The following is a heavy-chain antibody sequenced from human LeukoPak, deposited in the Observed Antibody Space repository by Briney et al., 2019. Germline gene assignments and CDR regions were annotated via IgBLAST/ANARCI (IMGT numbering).Heavy chain of an antibody. V-gene: IGHV3-23*01. J-gene: IGHJ6*03. CDR2: ISGRGGST. Sequence: GGSLRLTCAASGFTFSSYAMSWVRQAPGKGLEWVSAISGRGGSTYYADSVKGRFTISRDNSKNTLYLQMNSLRAEDTAVYYCARDRAYGGFGEFNYYYMDVWGKGTTVTVSS. D-gene: IGHD3-10*01. CDR3: ARDRAYGGFGEFNYYYMDV. CDR1: GFTFSSYA.